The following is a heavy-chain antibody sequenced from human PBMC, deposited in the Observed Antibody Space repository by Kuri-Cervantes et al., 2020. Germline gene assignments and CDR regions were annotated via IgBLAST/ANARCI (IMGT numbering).Heavy chain of an antibody. D-gene: IGHD2-15*01. CDR3: ARGRIVATCRRGGSCLTASWFDP. V-gene: IGHV1-8*02. Sequence: ASVKVSCKASGYTSTSYAMNWVRQATGQGLEWMGWMNPNSGNTGYAQKFQGRVTMTRNTSISTAYMELSSLRSEDTAVYYCARGRIVATCRRGGSCLTASWFDPWGQGTLVTVSS. CDR2: MNPNSGNT. J-gene: IGHJ5*02. CDR1: GYTSTSYA.